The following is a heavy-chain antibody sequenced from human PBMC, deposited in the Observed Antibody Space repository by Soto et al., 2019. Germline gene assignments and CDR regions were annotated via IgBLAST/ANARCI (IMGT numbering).Heavy chain of an antibody. V-gene: IGHV3-23*01. CDR2: ISSNGGRT. CDR3: ATDPPIASVWPPLDY. D-gene: IGHD6-13*01. Sequence: EVQLLESGGGLVQPGGSLRLSCAASGFTFSAYVMCWVRQAPGKGPEWVSAISSNGGRTFYTDSVKGRFTISRDNSKNTLYLQMGSLRVEDTAIYYCATDPPIASVWPPLDYWGQGTLVSVTS. J-gene: IGHJ4*02. CDR1: GFTFSAYV.